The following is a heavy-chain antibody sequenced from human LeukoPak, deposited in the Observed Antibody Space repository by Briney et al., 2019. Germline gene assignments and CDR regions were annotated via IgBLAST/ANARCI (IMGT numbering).Heavy chain of an antibody. Sequence: KPGGSLRLSCAASGFTFSDYYMSWIRQAPGKGLEWVSYISSSGSTIYYADSVKGRFTISRDNAKNSLYLQMNSLRAEDTAVYYCARDSHIYYDSSGYYGYYFDYWGQGTLVTVSS. V-gene: IGHV3-11*04. CDR3: ARDSHIYYDSSGYYGYYFDY. D-gene: IGHD3-22*01. CDR1: GFTFSDYY. CDR2: ISSSGSTI. J-gene: IGHJ4*02.